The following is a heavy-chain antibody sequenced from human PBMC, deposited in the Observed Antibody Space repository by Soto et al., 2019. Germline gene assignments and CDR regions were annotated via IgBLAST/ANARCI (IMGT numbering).Heavy chain of an antibody. J-gene: IGHJ5*02. Sequence: QVQLQQWGAGLLKPSESLSLTCAVYGGSFSGYYWSWIRQPPGKGLEWIGEINHSGSTNYNPSLKSGVTISVDTSKSQFSLKLSSVPAADTAVYYCASAGQQLRWFDPWGQGTLVTVSS. D-gene: IGHD6-13*01. CDR1: GGSFSGYY. CDR2: INHSGST. V-gene: IGHV4-34*01. CDR3: ASAGQQLRWFDP.